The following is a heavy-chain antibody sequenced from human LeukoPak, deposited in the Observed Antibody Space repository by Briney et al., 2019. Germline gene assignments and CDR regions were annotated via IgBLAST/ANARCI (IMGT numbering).Heavy chain of an antibody. CDR2: ISNSGSNK. CDR1: GFTFSSYG. Sequence: GGSLRLSCAASGFTFSSYGIHWVRQAPGKGLEWVAVISNSGSNKYYADSMKGRFTVSRDNSKNTAYLQLNSLRTEDTAVYYCAKWGSGYYSDYWGQGTLVTVPS. V-gene: IGHV3-30*18. D-gene: IGHD3-16*01. CDR3: AKWGSGYYSDY. J-gene: IGHJ4*02.